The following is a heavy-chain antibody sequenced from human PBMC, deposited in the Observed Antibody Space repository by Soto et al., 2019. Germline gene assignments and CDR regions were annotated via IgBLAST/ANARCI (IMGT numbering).Heavy chain of an antibody. CDR3: AKGMYSSSWYWTH. J-gene: IGHJ4*02. CDR1: GFTFDDYA. CDR2: ISWKSGSI. Sequence: GGSLRLSCAASGFTFDDYAMHWVRQAPGKGLEWVSGISWKSGSIGYADSVKGRFTISRDNAKNSLYLQMNSLRAEDTALYYCAKGMYSSSWYWTHWGQGTLVTVSS. D-gene: IGHD6-13*01. V-gene: IGHV3-9*01.